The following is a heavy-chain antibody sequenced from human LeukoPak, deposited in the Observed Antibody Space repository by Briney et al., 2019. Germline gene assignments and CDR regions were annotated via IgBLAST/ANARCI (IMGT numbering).Heavy chain of an antibody. J-gene: IGHJ5*02. D-gene: IGHD3-10*01. CDR3: AKDFGYDSGTYLDQ. Sequence: PGGSLRLSCAAAGFIFSSYSMHWVRQAPGKGLEWEAVISYDGSKKYYPDFVRGRFTISRDNSKNTLFLQMNSLRAEDTAVYYCAKDFGYDSGTYLDQWGQGTLVTVSS. CDR1: GFIFSSYS. CDR2: ISYDGSKK. V-gene: IGHV3-30*18.